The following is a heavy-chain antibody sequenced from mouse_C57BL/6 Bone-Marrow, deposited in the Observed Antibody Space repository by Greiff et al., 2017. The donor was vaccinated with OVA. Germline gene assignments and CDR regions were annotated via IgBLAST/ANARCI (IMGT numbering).Heavy chain of an antibody. J-gene: IGHJ4*01. D-gene: IGHD1-2*01. Sequence: EVMLVESGGGLVKPGGSLKLSCAASGFTFSSYAMSWVRQTPEKRLEWVATISDGGSYTDYPDNVKGRFTISRDHAKNNLYLQMSHLKSEDTAMYYCARAAPMDYWGQGTSVTVSS. V-gene: IGHV5-4*03. CDR1: GFTFSSYA. CDR3: ARAAPMDY. CDR2: ISDGGSYT.